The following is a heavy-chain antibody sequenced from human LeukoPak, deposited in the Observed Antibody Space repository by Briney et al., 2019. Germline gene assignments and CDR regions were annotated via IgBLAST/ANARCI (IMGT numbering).Heavy chain of an antibody. CDR3: ARSISGYSSSYLV. Sequence: PSETLSLTCTVSGASISSTDYYWSWIRQPPGKGLEWIGYIYCSGSTYYNPSLKRRLTISLDTSRNQFSLKLSSVTAADTAVYYCARSISGYSSSYLVWGQGTLVTVSS. CDR2: IYCSGST. CDR1: GASISSTDYY. D-gene: IGHD6-13*01. J-gene: IGHJ4*02. V-gene: IGHV4-30-4*08.